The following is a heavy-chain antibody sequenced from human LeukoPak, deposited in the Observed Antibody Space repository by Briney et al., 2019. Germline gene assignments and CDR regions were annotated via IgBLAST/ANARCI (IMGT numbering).Heavy chain of an antibody. CDR3: TTSQNGDPDHFDY. D-gene: IGHD4-17*01. CDR2: IIPIFGTA. J-gene: IGHJ4*02. V-gene: IGHV1-69*13. CDR1: GGTFSSYA. Sequence: SVKVSCKASGGTFSSYAISWVRQAPGQGLEWMGGIIPIFGTANYAQKFQGRVTITADESTSTAYMELSSLRAEDTALYYCTTSQNGDPDHFDYWGQGTLVTVSS.